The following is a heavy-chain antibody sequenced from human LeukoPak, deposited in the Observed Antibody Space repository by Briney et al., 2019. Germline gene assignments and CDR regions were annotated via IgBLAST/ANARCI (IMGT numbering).Heavy chain of an antibody. CDR1: DGSISSGTYY. CDR2: IHYSGGS. CDR3: VRHISANTGYFDS. J-gene: IGHJ4*02. V-gene: IGHV4-39*01. Sequence: SETLSLTCTISDGSISSGTYYWGWIRQSPGKGLEWIGSIHYSGGSYYNPSLKSRAAIFVDTSRDQVSMDLSYVTAADTALYYCVRHISANTGYFDSCGQGTLVTVS.